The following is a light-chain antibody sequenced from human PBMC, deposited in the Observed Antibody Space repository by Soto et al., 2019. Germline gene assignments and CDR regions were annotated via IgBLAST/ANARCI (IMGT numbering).Light chain of an antibody. CDR1: QDIAHY. CDR2: TAS. Sequence: DIQMTQSPSSLSASVGERVTITCRASQDIAHYLNWYQHQPGKAPKLLFTTASTLQSGVPSRFTGSGFGTDFTLTIDNLQPEDFATYFCQQSYNTPQTFGQGTQLDIK. CDR3: QQSYNTPQT. V-gene: IGKV1-39*01. J-gene: IGKJ1*01.